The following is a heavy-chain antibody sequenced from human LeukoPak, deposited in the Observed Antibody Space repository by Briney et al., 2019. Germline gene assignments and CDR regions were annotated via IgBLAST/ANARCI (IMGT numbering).Heavy chain of an antibody. CDR2: ISAYKGNT. J-gene: IGHJ3*01. D-gene: IGHD3-10*01. V-gene: IGHV1-18*01. CDR1: GYTFTNYG. Sequence: ASVKVSCKASGYTFTNYGISWVREAPGQELEWMGWISAYKGNTYYAQKLQGRVTMTTDTSTSTAYMELRSLRSDDTAIYYCARDLYYYGSGSYYDVFDVWGQGTMVTVSS. CDR3: ARDLYYYGSGSYYDVFDV.